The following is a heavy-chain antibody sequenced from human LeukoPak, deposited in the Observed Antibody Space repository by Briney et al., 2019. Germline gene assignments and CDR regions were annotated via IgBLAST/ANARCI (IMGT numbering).Heavy chain of an antibody. J-gene: IGHJ4*02. CDR2: ISSSTTYI. Sequence: PGGSLRLSCAASGFTFSTYSMNWVRQAPGKGLEWVSSISSSTTYIYYADSVKGRFTISRDNAKNSLYLQMNSLRAEGTAVYYCARAVGARFDYWGQGTLVTVSS. D-gene: IGHD1-26*01. V-gene: IGHV3-21*01. CDR3: ARAVGARFDY. CDR1: GFTFSTYS.